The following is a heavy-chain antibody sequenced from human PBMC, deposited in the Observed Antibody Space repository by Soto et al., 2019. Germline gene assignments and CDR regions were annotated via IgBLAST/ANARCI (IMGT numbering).Heavy chain of an antibody. V-gene: IGHV3-23*01. CDR1: GFTLSNYA. Sequence: GGSLRLSCAASGFTLSNYAMSWVRQAPGKGLEWVSAIRGSGGSTYYADSVKGRFTISRDNSKNTLYLQMNSLRAEDTAVYYCAKITWYSSGNYWGQGTLVTVSS. D-gene: IGHD6-19*01. CDR3: AKITWYSSGNY. CDR2: IRGSGGST. J-gene: IGHJ4*02.